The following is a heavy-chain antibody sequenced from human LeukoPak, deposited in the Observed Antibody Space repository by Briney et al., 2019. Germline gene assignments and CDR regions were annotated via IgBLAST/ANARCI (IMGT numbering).Heavy chain of an antibody. J-gene: IGHJ4*02. D-gene: IGHD3-22*01. CDR3: ARQEARNYYYEGLDY. V-gene: IGHV3-30*04. CDR2: ISYNGGRK. CDR1: GFSFSGYA. Sequence: GGSLRLSCVASGFSFSGYAVHWVRQAPGKGLEWVALISYNGGRKDYADSVKGRFTIDRDNSKNTVYLHMNSLRPDDTAIYFCARQEARNYYYEGLDYWGQGNLVTVSS.